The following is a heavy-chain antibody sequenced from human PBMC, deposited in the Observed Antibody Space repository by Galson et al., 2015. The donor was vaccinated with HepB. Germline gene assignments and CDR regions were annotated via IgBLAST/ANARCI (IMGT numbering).Heavy chain of an antibody. CDR1: GFPFNNYA. CDR2: IGSNGVTK. D-gene: IGHD6-19*01. CDR3: ARESYGIGWNYFDY. V-gene: IGHV3-23*01. J-gene: IGHJ4*02. Sequence: LRLSCAASGFPFNNYAMSWVRQAPGRGLEWVSSIGSNGVTKYYKESVWGRFTVSRDNSKKTVSLQMNSLRAEDTAVYYCARESYGIGWNYFDYWGQGTLVTVSS.